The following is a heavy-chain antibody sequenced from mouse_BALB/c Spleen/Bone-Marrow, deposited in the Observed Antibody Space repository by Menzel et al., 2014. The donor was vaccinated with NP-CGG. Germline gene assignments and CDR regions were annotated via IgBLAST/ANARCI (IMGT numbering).Heavy chain of an antibody. D-gene: IGHD4-1*01. V-gene: IGHV4-1*02. CDR1: GFDFSRYW. Sequence: EVPVVESGGGLVQPGGSLKLSCAASGFDFSRYWMSWVRQAPGKGLEWIGEINPDSSTINYTPSLKDKFIISRDNAKNTLYLQMSKVRSEDTALYYCARPGTWGYFDYWGQGTTLTVSS. J-gene: IGHJ2*01. CDR2: INPDSSTI. CDR3: ARPGTWGYFDY.